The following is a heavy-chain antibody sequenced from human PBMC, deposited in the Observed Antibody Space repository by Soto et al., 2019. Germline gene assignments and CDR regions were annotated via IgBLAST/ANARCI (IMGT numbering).Heavy chain of an antibody. CDR2: MNPNSGNT. CDR1: GYTFTSYD. D-gene: IGHD3-10*01. CDR3: ARPPNYYGPNDAFDI. Sequence: QVQLVQSGAEVKKPGASVKVSCKASGYTFTSYDINWVRQATGQGLEWIGWMNPNSGNTGYAQKFPGRVTMTRNTSISTAYMHLSSLRSEDTAVYYCARPPNYYGPNDAFDIWGQGTMVTVSS. J-gene: IGHJ3*02. V-gene: IGHV1-8*01.